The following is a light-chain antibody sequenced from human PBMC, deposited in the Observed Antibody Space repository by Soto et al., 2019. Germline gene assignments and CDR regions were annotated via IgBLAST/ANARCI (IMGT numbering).Light chain of an antibody. V-gene: IGKV1-6*01. Sequence: AIQMTRSPSSLSASVGDRVTITCRASQGIRNDLGWYQQKPGKAPKLLIYAASSLQSGVPSRFSGSGSGTDFTLTISSLQPEDFATYYCLQDYNYPPFTFGPGTKVDIK. CDR1: QGIRND. CDR2: AAS. CDR3: LQDYNYPPFT. J-gene: IGKJ3*01.